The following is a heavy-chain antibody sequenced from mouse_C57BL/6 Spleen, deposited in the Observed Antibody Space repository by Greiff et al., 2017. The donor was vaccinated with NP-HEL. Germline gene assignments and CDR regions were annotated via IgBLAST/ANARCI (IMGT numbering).Heavy chain of an antibody. V-gene: IGHV1-53*01. CDR3: ARSLYGSSYDYAMDY. Sequence: VQLQQPGTELVKPGASVKLSCKASGYTFTSYWMHWVKQRPGQGLEWIGNINPSNGGTNYNEKFKSKATLTVDKSSSTAYMQLSSLTSEDSAVYYCARSLYGSSYDYAMDYWGQGTSVTVSS. CDR1: GYTFTSYW. J-gene: IGHJ4*01. CDR2: INPSNGGT. D-gene: IGHD1-1*01.